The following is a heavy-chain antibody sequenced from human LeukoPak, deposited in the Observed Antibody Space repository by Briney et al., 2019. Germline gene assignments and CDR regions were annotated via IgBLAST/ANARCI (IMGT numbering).Heavy chain of an antibody. CDR2: FDPEDGET. V-gene: IGHV1-24*01. CDR1: GYTLTELS. J-gene: IGHJ4*02. D-gene: IGHD5-24*01. Sequence: ASVRVSCKVSGYTLTELSMHWVRQAPGKGLEWMGGFDPEDGETIYAQKFQGRVTMTEDTSTDTAYIELSSLRSEDTAVYYCATSPSYEMATTAVYWGQGTLVTVSS. CDR3: ATSPSYEMATTAVY.